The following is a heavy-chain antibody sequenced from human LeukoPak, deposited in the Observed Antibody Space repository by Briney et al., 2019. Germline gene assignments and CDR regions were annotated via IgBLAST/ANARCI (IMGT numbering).Heavy chain of an antibody. CDR3: ARDSYDYVWGSSNFDY. CDR1: GGSISSGSYY. D-gene: IGHD3-16*01. Sequence: SETLSLTCTVSGGSISSGSYYWSWIRQPAGKGLEWIGRLYTSGSTNYNPSLKSRVTISVDTSKNQFSLKLSSVTAADTAVYYCARDSYDYVWGSSNFDYWGQGTLVTVSS. J-gene: IGHJ4*02. CDR2: LYTSGST. V-gene: IGHV4-61*02.